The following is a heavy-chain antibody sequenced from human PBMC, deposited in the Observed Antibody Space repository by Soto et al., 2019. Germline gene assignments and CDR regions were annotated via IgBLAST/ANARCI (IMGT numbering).Heavy chain of an antibody. CDR2: IIPIFGTA. V-gene: IGHV1-69*13. CDR1: GGTFSSYA. J-gene: IGHJ5*02. D-gene: IGHD6-19*01. CDR3: ARDRIAVAGTVTDWFDA. Sequence: VKVSCKASGGTFSSYAISWVRQAPGQGLEWMGGIIPIFGTANYAQKFQGRVTITADESTSTAYMELSSLRSEDTAVYYCARDRIAVAGTVTDWFDAWGQGTLVTVSS.